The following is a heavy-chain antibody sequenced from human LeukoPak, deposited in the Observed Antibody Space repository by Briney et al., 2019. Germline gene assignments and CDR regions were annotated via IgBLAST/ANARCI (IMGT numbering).Heavy chain of an antibody. J-gene: IGHJ4*02. Sequence: SVKVSCKASGYTFTSYDINWVRQATGQGLEWMGGIIPIFGTANYAQKFQGRVTITADESTSTAYMELSSLRSEDTAVYYCARDRGDGYNYLKPPYYFDYWGQGTLVTVSS. V-gene: IGHV1-69*13. CDR1: GYTFTSYD. D-gene: IGHD5-24*01. CDR3: ARDRGDGYNYLKPPYYFDY. CDR2: IIPIFGTA.